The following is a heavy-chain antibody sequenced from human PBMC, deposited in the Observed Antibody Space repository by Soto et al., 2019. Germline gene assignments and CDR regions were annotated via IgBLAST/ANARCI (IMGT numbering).Heavy chain of an antibody. CDR3: ARLLLSGYYKGDLDY. CDR1: GDSISSSSNW. V-gene: IGHV4-4*02. CDR2: IYHSGST. J-gene: IGHJ4*02. Sequence: PSETLSLTCAVSGDSISSSSNWWNWVRQPPGKGLEWIGEIYHSGSTNYNPSLKSRVTISARTSRNQFSLKLNSVTAADTAVYYCARLLLSGYYKGDLDYWGPGTLVTVSS. D-gene: IGHD3-9*01.